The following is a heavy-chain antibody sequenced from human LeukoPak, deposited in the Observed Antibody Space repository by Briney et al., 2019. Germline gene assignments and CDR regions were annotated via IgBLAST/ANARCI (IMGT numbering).Heavy chain of an antibody. CDR1: GFTFSSYA. D-gene: IGHD4-23*01. CDR3: AREDPVGFDY. Sequence: PGGSLRLSCAASGFTFSSYAMHWVRQAPGKGLEWVAVISYDGSNEYYADSVKGRFTISRDNSKNTLYLQMNSLRAEDTAVYYCAREDPVGFDYWGQGTLVTVSS. CDR2: ISYDGSNE. J-gene: IGHJ4*02. V-gene: IGHV3-30-3*01.